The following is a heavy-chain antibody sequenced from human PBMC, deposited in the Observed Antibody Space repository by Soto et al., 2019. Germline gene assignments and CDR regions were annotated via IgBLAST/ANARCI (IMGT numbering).Heavy chain of an antibody. CDR1: GGSISSSSYY. V-gene: IGHV4-39*01. D-gene: IGHD2-21*01. CDR3: ARLKNGDSQPFLDAFDI. J-gene: IGHJ3*02. CDR2: IYYTGST. Sequence: QLQLQESGPGLVEPSETLSLTCTVSGGSISSSSYYWGWIRQPPGKGLEWIGTIYYTGSTYYNPCLTKRVTISVDTSKNQFALKLSSVTAADTAVYYCARLKNGDSQPFLDAFDIWGQGTMVTVSS.